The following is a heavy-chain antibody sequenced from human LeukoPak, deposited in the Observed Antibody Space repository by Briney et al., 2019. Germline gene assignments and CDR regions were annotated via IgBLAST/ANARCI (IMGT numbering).Heavy chain of an antibody. Sequence: GGSLRLSCAASGFTFDDYAMHWVRQAPGKGLEWVSGISWNSGSIGYADSVEGRFTISRDNAKNSLYLQMNSLRAEAMALYHCAKARTANAFDIWGQGTMVTVSS. J-gene: IGHJ3*02. CDR2: ISWNSGSI. V-gene: IGHV3-9*03. CDR1: GFTFDDYA. D-gene: IGHD2-21*02. CDR3: AKARTANAFDI.